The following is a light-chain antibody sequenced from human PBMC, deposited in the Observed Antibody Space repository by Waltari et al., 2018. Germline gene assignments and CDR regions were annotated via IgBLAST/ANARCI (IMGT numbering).Light chain of an antibody. V-gene: IGLV3-21*02. J-gene: IGLJ2*01. Sequence: SYVLTQPPSASVATGETARITCGGDNVGSKSVHWYQQKPGQAPLLVVYDDSARPPGIPDRFSASKSGNTATLTISRVENGDEADYYCQVWDTTSDRVVFGGGTKLTVL. CDR2: DDS. CDR3: QVWDTTSDRVV. CDR1: NVGSKS.